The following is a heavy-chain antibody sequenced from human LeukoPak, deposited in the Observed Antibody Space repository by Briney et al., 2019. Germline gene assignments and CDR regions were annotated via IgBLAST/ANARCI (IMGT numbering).Heavy chain of an antibody. Sequence: GGSLRLSCAASGFTFSDYGIHWVRQAPGKGLEWVAVIWSEGSNKYYADSVKGRFTISRDNSKKTLYLQMNSLRVEDTAVYYCVRASGSFDYWGQGTLVTVSS. CDR2: IWSEGSNK. CDR3: VRASGSFDY. V-gene: IGHV3-33*01. D-gene: IGHD3-10*01. J-gene: IGHJ4*02. CDR1: GFTFSDYG.